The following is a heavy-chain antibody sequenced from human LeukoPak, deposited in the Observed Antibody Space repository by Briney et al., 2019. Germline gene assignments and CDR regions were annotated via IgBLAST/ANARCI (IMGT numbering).Heavy chain of an antibody. CDR3: AREFILWFGQIGPFDY. D-gene: IGHD3-10*01. V-gene: IGHV3-64D*09. CDR1: GFTFSSYA. J-gene: IGHJ4*02. CDR2: ISSNGGST. Sequence: PGGSLRLSCSASGFTFSSYAMHWVRQAPGKGLEYVSAISSNGGSTYYADSVKGRFTISRDNSKNTLYLQMSSLRAEDTAVYYCAREFILWFGQIGPFDYWGQGTLVTVSS.